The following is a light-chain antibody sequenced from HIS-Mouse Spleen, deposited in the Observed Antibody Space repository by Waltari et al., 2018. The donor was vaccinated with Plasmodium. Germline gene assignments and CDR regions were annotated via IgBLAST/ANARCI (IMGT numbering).Light chain of an antibody. CDR3: CSYAGSYTYVV. J-gene: IGLJ2*01. Sequence: QSALTQPRSVSGSPGQSVTISCTGTSSDVGGYNYVSWYQQHPGKAPKLMIYVVSKRPSWVPDRFSGSKSGNTASLTISGLQAEDEADYYCCSYAGSYTYVVFGGGTKLTVL. CDR1: SSDVGGYNY. CDR2: VVS. V-gene: IGLV2-11*01.